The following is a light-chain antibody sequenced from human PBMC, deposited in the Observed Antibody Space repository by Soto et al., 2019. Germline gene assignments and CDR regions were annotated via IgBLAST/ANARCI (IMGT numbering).Light chain of an antibody. Sequence: EIVLTQSPATLSLSPGERATLSCRASQSVSSYLAWYQQKPGQAPRLLIYDASNSATGIPARFSGSGSGTDFTLTISSLEPEDIALYYCQHRSDWPLTFGGGTKVEIK. J-gene: IGKJ4*01. CDR3: QHRSDWPLT. CDR2: DAS. V-gene: IGKV3-11*01. CDR1: QSVSSY.